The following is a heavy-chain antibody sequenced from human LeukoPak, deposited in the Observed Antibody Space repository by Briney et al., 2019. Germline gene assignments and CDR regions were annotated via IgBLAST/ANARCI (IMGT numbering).Heavy chain of an antibody. J-gene: IGHJ4*02. V-gene: IGHV3-21*01. D-gene: IGHD1-26*01. Sequence: GGSLRLSCAASGFTFSSYAMSWVRQAPGKGLEWVSSISSSSSYIYYADSVKGRFTISRDNAKNSLYLQMNSLRAEDTAVYYCARDRIVGAGYWGQGTLVTVSS. CDR2: ISSSSSYI. CDR3: ARDRIVGAGY. CDR1: GFTFSSYA.